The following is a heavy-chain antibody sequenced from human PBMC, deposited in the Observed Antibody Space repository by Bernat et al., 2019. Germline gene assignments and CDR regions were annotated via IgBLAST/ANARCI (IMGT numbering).Heavy chain of an antibody. J-gene: IGHJ6*02. Sequence: EVQLVASGGGLVQPGGSLRLSCAASGFTFSSYWMHWVRQAPGKGLVWVSRINSDGSSTSYADSVKGRFTISRDKAKNTLYLQMNSLRAEDTAVYYCARDLTFCYDILAGYYRGYYYGMDVWGQGTTVTVSS. CDR1: GFTFSSYW. D-gene: IGHD3-9*01. CDR3: ARDLTFCYDILAGYYRGYYYGMDV. V-gene: IGHV3-74*01. CDR2: INSDGSST.